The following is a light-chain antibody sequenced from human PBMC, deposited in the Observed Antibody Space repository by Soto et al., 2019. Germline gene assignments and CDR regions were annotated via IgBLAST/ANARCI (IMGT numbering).Light chain of an antibody. Sequence: QPVLTQPPSVSGAPGQRVTISCTGSSSNIGAGYDVHWYQQLPGTAPKLLIHGNRNRPSGVPDRFSGSKSGTSASLAITGLQAEDEADYYCQSYDSSLSGSVFGGGIKLTVL. CDR3: QSYDSSLSGSV. V-gene: IGLV1-40*01. CDR1: SSNIGAGYD. J-gene: IGLJ2*01. CDR2: GNR.